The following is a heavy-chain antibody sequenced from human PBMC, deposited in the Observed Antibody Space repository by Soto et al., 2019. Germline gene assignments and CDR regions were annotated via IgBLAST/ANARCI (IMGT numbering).Heavy chain of an antibody. Sequence: EVQLLESGGGLVQRGGSLRLSCAASGFTFSSYGMSWVRQAPGKGLEWVAAISGSGGSTYYADSVKGRFTISRDNSKNMVSLQMNSLRAEDSAVYYCAKDHRDSYYYGSRGYNNYWGQGTLVTVSS. CDR3: AKDHRDSYYYGSRGYNNY. CDR1: GFTFSSYG. CDR2: ISGSGGST. D-gene: IGHD3-10*01. V-gene: IGHV3-23*01. J-gene: IGHJ4*02.